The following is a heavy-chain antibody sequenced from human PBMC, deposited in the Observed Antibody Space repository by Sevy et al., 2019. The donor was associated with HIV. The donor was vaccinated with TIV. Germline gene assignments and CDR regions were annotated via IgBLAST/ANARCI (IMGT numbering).Heavy chain of an antibody. D-gene: IGHD3-22*01. CDR1: GFTVSSNY. CDR2: IFTGGST. J-gene: IGHJ3*02. V-gene: IGHV3-53*01. Sequence: GGSLRLSCAASGFTVSSNYMTWVRQAPGKGLEWVSVIFTGGSTYYAESVKGRFTTSRDNSKNTVYLRMNSLRAEDTAVYYCARGSTYYYDDSGYSTRGDAFDIWGQRTMVTVSS. CDR3: ARGSTYYYDDSGYSTRGDAFDI.